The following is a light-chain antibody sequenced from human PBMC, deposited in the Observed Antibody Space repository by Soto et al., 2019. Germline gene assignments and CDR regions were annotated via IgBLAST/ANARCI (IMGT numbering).Light chain of an antibody. CDR1: QSVSSSY. CDR2: GAS. J-gene: IGKJ1*01. CDR3: QQYGSSPRT. V-gene: IGKV3-20*01. Sequence: EIVLTQSPGTLSLSPGERATLSRRASQSVSSSYLAWYQQKPGQAPRLLIYGASSRATGIPDRFSGSGSGTDFTLIISRLEPEDFAVYYCQQYGSSPRTFGQGIKVDIK.